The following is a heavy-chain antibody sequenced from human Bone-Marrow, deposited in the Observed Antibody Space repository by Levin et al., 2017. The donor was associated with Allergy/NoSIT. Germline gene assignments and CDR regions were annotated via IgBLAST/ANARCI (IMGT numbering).Heavy chain of an antibody. CDR2: FDPEDDEI. CDR3: ATASCTGRTCYRYTYVDP. J-gene: IGHJ5*02. CDR1: GNSLTELS. V-gene: IGHV1-24*01. D-gene: IGHD2-8*02. Sequence: ASVKVSCKVSGNSLTELSIHWVRQAPGKGLEWMGRFDPEDDEIMYAQTFQGRVTMTEDTSANTAYMELRSLRFEDTAVYYCATASCTGRTCYRYTYVDPWGQGTLVTVSS.